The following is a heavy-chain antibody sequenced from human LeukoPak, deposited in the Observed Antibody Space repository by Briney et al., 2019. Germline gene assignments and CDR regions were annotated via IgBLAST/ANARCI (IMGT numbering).Heavy chain of an antibody. V-gene: IGHV3-23*01. D-gene: IGHD5-12*01. Sequence: PGGSLRLSCAASGFTFNTYDMSWVRQAPGKGLEWVSAISGSGGSTYYADSVKGRFTISRDNSKNTLYLQMNSLRAEDTAVYYCAKDKVKGYSGYDSYFDYWGQGTLVTVSS. CDR1: GFTFNTYD. CDR2: ISGSGGST. J-gene: IGHJ4*02. CDR3: AKDKVKGYSGYDSYFDY.